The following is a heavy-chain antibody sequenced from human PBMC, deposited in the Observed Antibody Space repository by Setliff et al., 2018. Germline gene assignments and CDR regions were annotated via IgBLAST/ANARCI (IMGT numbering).Heavy chain of an antibody. V-gene: IGHV4-31*03. CDR1: GFSLSTSGVG. CDR3: ARDGGEY. Sequence: SGPTLVNPTQTLTLTCTFSGFSLSTSGVGVGWIRQPPGKGLEWIGYIYYSGSTYYNPSLKSRVTISVDTSKNQFSLKLSSVTAADTAVYYCARDGGEYWGQGTLVTVSS. D-gene: IGHD3-3*01. J-gene: IGHJ4*02. CDR2: IYYSGST.